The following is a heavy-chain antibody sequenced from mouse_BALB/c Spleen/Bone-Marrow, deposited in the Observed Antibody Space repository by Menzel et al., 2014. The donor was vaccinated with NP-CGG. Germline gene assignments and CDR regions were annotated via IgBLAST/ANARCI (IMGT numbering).Heavy chain of an antibody. V-gene: IGHV1-26*01. CDR3: ARKPYYGSSYGYFDV. CDR1: GYTFTDYY. D-gene: IGHD1-1*01. CDR2: INPNNGDT. Sequence: VQLKQSGPELVKPGASVKMSCKASGYTFTDYYMKWVKRSHGKSLEWIGDINPNNGDTFYNQKFKGKATLTVDRSSSTAYMQLNSLTSEDSAVYYCARKPYYGSSYGYFDVWGAGTTVTVSS. J-gene: IGHJ1*01.